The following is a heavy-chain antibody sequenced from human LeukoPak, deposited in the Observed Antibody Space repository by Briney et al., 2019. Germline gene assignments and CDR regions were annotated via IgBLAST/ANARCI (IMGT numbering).Heavy chain of an antibody. V-gene: IGHV1-18*01. CDR3: ARGRSIAAAGRDNWFDP. CDR2: ISAYNGNT. Sequence: GASVKLSCKASGYTFTSYGISWVRQAPGQGLEWVGWISAYNGNTNYAQKLQGRVTMTTDTSTSTAYMELRSLRYHDTAVYYCARGRSIAAAGRDNWFDPRGQGTLLTVSS. D-gene: IGHD6-13*01. J-gene: IGHJ5*02. CDR1: GYTFTSYG.